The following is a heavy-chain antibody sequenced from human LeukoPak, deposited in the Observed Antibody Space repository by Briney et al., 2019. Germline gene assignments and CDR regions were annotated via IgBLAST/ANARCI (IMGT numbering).Heavy chain of an antibody. CDR2: ISAGGGST. CDR3: AKDGIPDQDYDFWSGYYLVHYCYMDV. Sequence: GGSLRLSCAASGFTFSSYAMSWVRRAPGKGLEWVSAISAGGGSTYYADSVKGRFTISRDNSKNTLYLQMNSLRAEDTAVYYCAKDGIPDQDYDFWSGYYLVHYCYMDVWGKGTTVTVSS. V-gene: IGHV3-23*01. J-gene: IGHJ6*03. CDR1: GFTFSSYA. D-gene: IGHD3-3*01.